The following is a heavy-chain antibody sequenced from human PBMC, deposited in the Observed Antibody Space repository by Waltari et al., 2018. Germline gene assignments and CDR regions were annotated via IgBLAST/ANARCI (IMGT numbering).Heavy chain of an antibody. Sequence: QLQLQESGPGLVKPSGTLSLTCAVSGEYMSSTDWWSWVRQSPRKGLEWIGQVQRSGRTNYNPSVASRVSVSVDTSTNQFSLKVNSATAADTAVYFCARDRGRGIYLDSWGQGVLVTVSP. D-gene: IGHD2-15*01. CDR3: ARDRGRGIYLDS. V-gene: IGHV4-4*02. CDR1: GEYMSSTDW. J-gene: IGHJ4*02. CDR2: VQRSGRT.